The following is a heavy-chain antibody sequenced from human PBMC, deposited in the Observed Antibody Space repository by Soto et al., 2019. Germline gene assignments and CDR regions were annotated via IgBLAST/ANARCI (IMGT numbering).Heavy chain of an antibody. CDR2: VYYTGTT. CDR1: GGSISSYF. J-gene: IGHJ4*02. V-gene: IGHV4-59*01. Sequence: SETLSLTCTVSGGSISSYFYIWVRQPPGKGLEWIGSVYYTGTTDYNPSLKSRVTISVDTSKTQFSLNLRSVTAADTAVYYCARDLAAVPRAFDYWGQGTQVTVSS. CDR3: ARDLAAVPRAFDY. D-gene: IGHD6-13*01.